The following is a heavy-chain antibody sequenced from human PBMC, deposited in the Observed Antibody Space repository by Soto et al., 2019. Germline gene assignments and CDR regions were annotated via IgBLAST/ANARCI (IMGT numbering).Heavy chain of an antibody. CDR3: AKLSGTAWEHSSSSPCHYYYYMDV. D-gene: IGHD6-6*01. Sequence: PGGSLRLSCAASGFTFSSYAMSWVRQAPGKGLEWVSAISGSGGSTYYADSVKGRFTISRDNSKNTLYLQMNSLRAEDTAVYYCAKLSGTAWEHSSSSPCHYYYYMDVWGKGTTVTVSS. CDR1: GFTFSSYA. J-gene: IGHJ6*03. CDR2: ISGSGGST. V-gene: IGHV3-23*01.